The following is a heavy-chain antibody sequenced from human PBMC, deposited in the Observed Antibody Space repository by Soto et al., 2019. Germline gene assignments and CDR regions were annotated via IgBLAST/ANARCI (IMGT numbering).Heavy chain of an antibody. D-gene: IGHD3-22*01. CDR1: GYSFTSYW. V-gene: IGHV5-51*01. CDR3: ARAPSLLRNWFDP. CDR2: IYPGDSDT. J-gene: IGHJ5*02. Sequence: PXESLKISFKGSGYSFTSYWIGWVRQIPGKGLEWMGIIYPGDSDTRYSPSFQGQVTISADKSISTAYLQWSSLKASDTAMYYCARAPSLLRNWFDPWGQGTLVTVSS.